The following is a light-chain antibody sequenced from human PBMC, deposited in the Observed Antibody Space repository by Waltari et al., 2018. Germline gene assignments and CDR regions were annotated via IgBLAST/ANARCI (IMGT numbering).Light chain of an antibody. Sequence: DIQMTQSPSSLSASVGDRVTITCRASQDIGKSLTCFQQKPGKAPKSLIYNTYILQSGVPSKFSGSGTGTDFTLTISSLQPEDFATYYCQQYKSYPYTFGQGTNLETK. J-gene: IGKJ2*01. CDR3: QQYKSYPYT. CDR1: QDIGKS. V-gene: IGKV1-16*02. CDR2: NTY.